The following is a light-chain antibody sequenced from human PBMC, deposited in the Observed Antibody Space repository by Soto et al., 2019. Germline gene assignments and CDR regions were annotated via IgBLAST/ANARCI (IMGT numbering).Light chain of an antibody. CDR3: QVWDTSNDHVV. V-gene: IGLV3-21*02. CDR1: NIASKS. CDR2: DDS. Sequence: SYELTQPPSVSVAPGQTARITCGGNNIASKSVHWYQHRPGQAPVLVVHDDSVRPSGIPERFSGSNSENTATLTITRVEAVDEADYYCQVWDTSNDHVVFGGGTKVTVL. J-gene: IGLJ2*01.